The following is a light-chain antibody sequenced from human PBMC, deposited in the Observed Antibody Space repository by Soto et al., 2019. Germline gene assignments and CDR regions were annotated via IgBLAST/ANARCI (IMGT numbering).Light chain of an antibody. CDR2: DVD. CDR1: SSDIGGYNY. J-gene: IGLJ1*01. CDR3: CSNAGRPDV. V-gene: IGLV2-11*01. Sequence: QSALTQPRSVSGSPGQSVAISYTGTSSDIGGYNYVSWYQQHPGKAPKVMIYDVDKRPSGVPDRFSGSKSGNTASLTISDLQTEDEADYYCCSNAGRPDVFGTGTKLTVL.